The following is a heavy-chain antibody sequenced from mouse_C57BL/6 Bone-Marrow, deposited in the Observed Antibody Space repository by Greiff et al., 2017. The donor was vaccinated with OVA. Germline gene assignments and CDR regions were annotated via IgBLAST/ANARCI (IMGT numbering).Heavy chain of an antibody. D-gene: IGHD2-4*01. CDR3: TRCDYDGALGDFDV. J-gene: IGHJ1*03. CDR1: GYTFTDYE. Sequence: VQLQQSGAELVRPGASVTLSCKASGYTFTDYEMHWVKQRPVHGLEWIGDIDPETGGTAYNQKFKGKATLTADKSSSTAYMELRSLTSEDSAVYYFTRCDYDGALGDFDVWGTGTTVTVSS. V-gene: IGHV1-15*01. CDR2: IDPETGGT.